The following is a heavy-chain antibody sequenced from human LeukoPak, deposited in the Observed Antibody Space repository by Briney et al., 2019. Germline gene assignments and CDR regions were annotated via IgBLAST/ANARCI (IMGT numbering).Heavy chain of an antibody. CDR1: GYTFTSYY. D-gene: IGHD6-13*01. V-gene: IGHV1-46*01. CDR3: ARPNSDSSSWYGGFDY. CDR2: INPSGGST. Sequence: ASVKVSCKASGYTFTSYYMHWVRQAPGQGLEWMGIINPSGGSTSYAQKFQGRVTMTRDTSTSTVYMELSSLRSEDTAVYYCARPNSDSSSWYGGFDYWGQGTLVTVSS. J-gene: IGHJ4*02.